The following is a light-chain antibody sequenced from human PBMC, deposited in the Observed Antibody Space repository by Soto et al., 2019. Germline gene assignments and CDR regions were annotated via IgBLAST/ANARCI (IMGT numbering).Light chain of an antibody. CDR3: QTWSTDIRV. V-gene: IGLV4-69*01. J-gene: IGLJ3*02. CDR2: LNSDGSH. CDR1: SGHNSYA. Sequence: QPVLTQPPSASASLGASVKLTCTLSSGHNSYAIAWHQQQPEKGPRYLMKLNSDGSHSKGDGIPDRFSGSSSGAERYLTXSXLQSEDEADYYCQTWSTDIRVFGGGTKLTVL.